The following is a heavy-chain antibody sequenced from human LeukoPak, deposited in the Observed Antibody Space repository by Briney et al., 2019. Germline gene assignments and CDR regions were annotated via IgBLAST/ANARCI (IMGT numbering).Heavy chain of an antibody. D-gene: IGHD6-6*01. Sequence: ASVKVSCKASGYTFTSYGISWVRQAPGQGLEWMGWISAYNGNTNYAQKLQGRVTMTTDTSTSTAYMELRSLRSDDTAVYYCARVLTEYSSSYVQSVSPLWGAFDYWGQGTLVTVSS. V-gene: IGHV1-18*01. CDR3: ARVLTEYSSSYVQSVSPLWGAFDY. CDR2: ISAYNGNT. J-gene: IGHJ4*02. CDR1: GYTFTSYG.